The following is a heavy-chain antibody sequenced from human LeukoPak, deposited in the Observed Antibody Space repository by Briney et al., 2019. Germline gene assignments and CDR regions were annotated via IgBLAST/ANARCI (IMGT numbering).Heavy chain of an antibody. CDR3: ARHVTVTYDAFDL. CDR2: VYYKGDT. D-gene: IGHD4-11*01. Sequence: SETLSLTCTVSGGSMSHYYCSWIRQPPGKGPEWIGYVYYKGDTSYSPSLGSRVSISVDTSKKYFSLKLNSVTAADTAMYYCARHVTVTYDAFDLWGQGTMVTVSS. CDR1: GGSMSHYY. J-gene: IGHJ3*01. V-gene: IGHV4-59*08.